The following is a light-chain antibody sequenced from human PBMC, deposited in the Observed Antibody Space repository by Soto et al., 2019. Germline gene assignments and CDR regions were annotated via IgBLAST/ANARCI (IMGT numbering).Light chain of an antibody. J-gene: IGKJ4*01. CDR3: QQSNSFPRT. Sequence: DIQMTQSPSFVSASVGDRVTITCRSSHSVRSLLAWYQQKPGDAPKLLIYAASTLQSGVPSRFSRSGSGTDFTLTIRSLQPEDVATYYCQQSNSFPRTFGGGTKVEIK. V-gene: IGKV1-12*01. CDR1: HSVRSL. CDR2: AAS.